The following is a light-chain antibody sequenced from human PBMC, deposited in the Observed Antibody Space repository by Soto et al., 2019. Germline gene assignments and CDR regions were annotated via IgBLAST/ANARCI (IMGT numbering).Light chain of an antibody. CDR3: AALDDILNGWV. CDR1: SSNIGSNT. J-gene: IGLJ3*02. CDR2: SNN. V-gene: IGLV1-44*01. Sequence: QSVLTQAPSASGTPGQRVTISCSGSSSNIGSNTVNWYQQLPGTAPKLLIYSNNQRPSGVPDRFSGSKSGTSASLAISGLHSEDEADYYCAALDDILNGWVFGGGTKVTVL.